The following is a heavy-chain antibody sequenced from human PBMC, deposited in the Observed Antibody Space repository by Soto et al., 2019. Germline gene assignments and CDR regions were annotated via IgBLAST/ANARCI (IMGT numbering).Heavy chain of an antibody. CDR1: GGSFSGYY. Sequence: PSETLSLTCAVYGGSFSGYYWNWIRQPPGKGLEWIGEISQSESTNYNPSLKGRVTISVDTSKNQISLKLSSFTAADTAVYFCARIYSSRPKLYNWFDPWGQGTLVTVSS. J-gene: IGHJ5*02. CDR3: ARIYSSRPKLYNWFDP. CDR2: ISQSEST. D-gene: IGHD6-13*01. V-gene: IGHV4-34*01.